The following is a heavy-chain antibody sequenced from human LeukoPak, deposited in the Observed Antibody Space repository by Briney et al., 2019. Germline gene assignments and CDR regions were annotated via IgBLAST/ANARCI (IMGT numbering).Heavy chain of an antibody. D-gene: IGHD3-10*01. CDR3: ASRGWGYYYGSGSYYEFDY. CDR2: INHSGGT. Sequence: SETLSLTCAVYGGSFSGYYWSWIRQPPGKGLEWIGEINHSGGTNYNPSLKSRVTISVDTSKNQFSLKLSSVTAADTAVYYCASRGWGYYYGSGSYYEFDYWGQGTLVTVSS. V-gene: IGHV4-34*01. J-gene: IGHJ4*02. CDR1: GGSFSGYY.